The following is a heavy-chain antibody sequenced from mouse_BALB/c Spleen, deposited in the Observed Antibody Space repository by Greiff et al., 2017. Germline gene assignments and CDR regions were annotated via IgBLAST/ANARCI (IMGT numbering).Heavy chain of an antibody. CDR1: GFAFSSYD. CDR2: ISSGGGST. J-gene: IGHJ4*01. CDR3: ARHGTMITTGAMDY. D-gene: IGHD2-4*01. V-gene: IGHV5-12-1*01. Sequence: DVKLVESGGGLVKPGGSLKLSCAASGFAFSSYDMSWVRQTPEKRLEWVAYISSGGGSTYYPDTVKGRFTISRDNAKNTLYLQMSSLKSEDTAMYYCARHGTMITTGAMDYWGQGTSVTVSS.